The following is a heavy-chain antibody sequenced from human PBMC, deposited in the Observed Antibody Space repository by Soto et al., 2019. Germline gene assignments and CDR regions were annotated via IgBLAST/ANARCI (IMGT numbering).Heavy chain of an antibody. J-gene: IGHJ5*02. V-gene: IGHV4-4*07. D-gene: IGHD2-21*02. Sequence: SETLSRTCTFSGGSITDYAWVWILQPAWKGLEWIGRIFSSGSTNYNPSLKGRITMSLDTSKNQFSLKLNSATATDTAVYFCARDQGVVVTADNWFDPWGQGILVTVSS. CDR1: GGSITDYA. CDR2: IFSSGST. CDR3: ARDQGVVVTADNWFDP.